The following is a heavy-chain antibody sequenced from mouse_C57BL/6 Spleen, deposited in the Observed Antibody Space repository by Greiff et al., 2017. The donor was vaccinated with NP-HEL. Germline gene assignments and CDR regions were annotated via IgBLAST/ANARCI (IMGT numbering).Heavy chain of an antibody. CDR1: GYTFTSYW. V-gene: IGHV1-61*01. J-gene: IGHJ1*03. CDR2: IYPSDSET. CDR3: ARGGYYGYDAGYFDV. Sequence: QVQLQQSGAELVRPGSSVKLSCKASGYTFTSYWMDWVKQRPGQGLEWIGNIYPSDSETHYNQKFKDKATLTVDKSSSTAYMQLSSLTSEDSAVYYCARGGYYGYDAGYFDVWGTGTTVTVSS. D-gene: IGHD2-2*01.